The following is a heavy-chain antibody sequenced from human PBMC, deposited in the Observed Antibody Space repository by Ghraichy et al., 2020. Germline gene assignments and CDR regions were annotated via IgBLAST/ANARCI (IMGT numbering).Heavy chain of an antibody. J-gene: IGHJ5*02. V-gene: IGHV4-34*01. CDR2: INHSGST. Sequence: SETLSLTCAVYGGSFSGYYWSWIRQPPGKGLEWIGEINHSGSTNYNPSLKSRVTISVDTSKNQFSLKLSSVTAADTAVYYCARGPAVAGTRGTYNWFDPWGQGTLVTVSS. CDR3: ARGPAVAGTRGTYNWFDP. D-gene: IGHD6-19*01. CDR1: GGSFSGYY.